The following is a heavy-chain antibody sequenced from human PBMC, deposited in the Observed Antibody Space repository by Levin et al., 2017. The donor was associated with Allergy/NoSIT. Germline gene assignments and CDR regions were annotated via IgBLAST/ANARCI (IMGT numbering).Heavy chain of an antibody. V-gene: IGHV1-18*01. J-gene: IGHJ6*02. CDR3: ARDYEGVMMGATKRVGSTPSMDV. D-gene: IGHD1-26*01. CDR1: GYTFTSYG. Sequence: AASVKVSCKASGYTFTSYGISWVRQAPGQGLEWMGWISAYNGNTNYAQKLQGRVTMTTDTSTSTAYMELRSLRSDDTAVYYCARDYEGVMMGATKRVGSTPSMDVWGQGTTVTVSS. CDR2: ISAYNGNT.